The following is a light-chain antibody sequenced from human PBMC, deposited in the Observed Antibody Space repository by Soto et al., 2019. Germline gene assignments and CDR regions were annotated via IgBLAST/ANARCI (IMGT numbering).Light chain of an antibody. V-gene: IGLV2-14*03. J-gene: IGLJ1*01. CDR3: CSYTTSSTYV. CDR1: SSDVDAYNY. CDR2: DVN. Sequence: QSALTQPASVSGSPGQSIAISCTGTSSDVDAYNYVSWYQQHPGKAPKLMIYDVNNRPSGVSNRFSGSKSGNTASLTFSGLQAEDEADYYCCSYTTSSTYVFGTGTKVTVL.